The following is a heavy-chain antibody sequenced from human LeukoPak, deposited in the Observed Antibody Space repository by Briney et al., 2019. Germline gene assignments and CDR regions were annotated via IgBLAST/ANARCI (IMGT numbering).Heavy chain of an antibody. CDR2: IKSDGTIT. J-gene: IGHJ4*02. Sequence: GGSLRLSCAASGFPFSNYWMHWVRQAPGKGLVWVSRIKSDGTITSYADSVKGRFTTSRDNAKNTLYLQMNSLRAEDTAVYYCARDPFYGDADLDSWGQGTLVTVSS. CDR1: GFPFSNYW. CDR3: ARDPFYGDADLDS. D-gene: IGHD4-17*01. V-gene: IGHV3-74*01.